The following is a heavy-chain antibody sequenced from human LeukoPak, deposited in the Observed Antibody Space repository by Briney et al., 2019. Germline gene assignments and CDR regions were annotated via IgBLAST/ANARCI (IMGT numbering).Heavy chain of an antibody. D-gene: IGHD2-15*01. J-gene: IGHJ4*02. Sequence: PGGSLRLSCAASGFTFSSYAMSWVRQAPGKGLEWVSAISGSGGSTYYADSVKGRFTISRDNSKNTLYLQMNSLRAEDTAVYYCAKDYCSGGSCYPGVPDYWGQGTLVTVSS. CDR3: AKDYCSGGSCYPGVPDY. CDR1: GFTFSSYA. V-gene: IGHV3-23*01. CDR2: ISGSGGST.